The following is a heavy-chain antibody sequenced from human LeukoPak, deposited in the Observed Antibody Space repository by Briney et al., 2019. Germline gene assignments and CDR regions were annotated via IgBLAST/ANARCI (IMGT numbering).Heavy chain of an antibody. V-gene: IGHV4-34*01. D-gene: IGHD3-10*01. CDR3: ARGPRRSRVRGDGWFDP. Sequence: SETLSLTCAVYGGSFSGYYWSWIRQPPGKGLEWIGEINHSGSTNYNPSLKSRVTISVDTSKNQFSLKLSSETAADTAVYYCARGPRRSRVRGDGWFDPWGQGTLVTVSS. CDR1: GGSFSGYY. CDR2: INHSGST. J-gene: IGHJ5*02.